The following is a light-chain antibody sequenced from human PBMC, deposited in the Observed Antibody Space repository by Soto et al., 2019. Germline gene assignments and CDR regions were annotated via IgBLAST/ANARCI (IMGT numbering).Light chain of an antibody. J-gene: IGKJ1*01. Sequence: DIQLTQSPSSLSASVGDRVTITCRASQNITNYFNWYQQKPGKAPTLLIYAASSLQSGVPSRFSGSGSGTDCTLTISRLQPQDFATYYCLQTYRSSWTFGPGTKVEI. CDR2: AAS. V-gene: IGKV1-39*01. CDR1: QNITNY. CDR3: LQTYRSSWT.